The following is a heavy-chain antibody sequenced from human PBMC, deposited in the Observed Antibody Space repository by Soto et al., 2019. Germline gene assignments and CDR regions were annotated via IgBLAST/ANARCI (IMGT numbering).Heavy chain of an antibody. J-gene: IGHJ4*02. CDR1: GDTFTSYA. Sequence: ASVKVSCKASGDTFTSYAMHWVRQAPGQRLEWMGWINAGNGNTKYSQKFQGRVTVTRDTSASTAYMELSSLRSEDTAVYYCARGASPLIDYWGQGSLGTVTS. D-gene: IGHD1-26*01. CDR2: INAGNGNT. CDR3: ARGASPLIDY. V-gene: IGHV1-3*01.